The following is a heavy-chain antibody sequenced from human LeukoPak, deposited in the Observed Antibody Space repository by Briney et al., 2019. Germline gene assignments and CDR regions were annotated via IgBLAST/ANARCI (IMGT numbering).Heavy chain of an antibody. Sequence: SVKVSCKASGGTFSSYAISWVRQAPGQGLEWMGGIIPIFGTANYAQKFQGRVTITADESTSTAYMELSSLRSEDTAVYYCARGPVDYDFWSGPANGMDVWGQGTTVTVSS. CDR2: IIPIFGTA. D-gene: IGHD3-3*01. V-gene: IGHV1-69*13. J-gene: IGHJ6*02. CDR3: ARGPVDYDFWSGPANGMDV. CDR1: GGTFSSYA.